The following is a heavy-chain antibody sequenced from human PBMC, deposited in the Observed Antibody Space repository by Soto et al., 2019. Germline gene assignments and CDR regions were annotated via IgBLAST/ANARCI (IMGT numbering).Heavy chain of an antibody. J-gene: IGHJ4*02. CDR2: VYWDDDK. V-gene: IGHV2-5*02. D-gene: IGHD6-6*01. CDR3: AHTRYSISAFDY. Sequence: QITLKESGPPLVKPTQTLTLTFTFSGFSLTTDDVGVCWIRQFPGKALDWLAVVYWDDDKRSSPSLKSRLTITKDTSKNQVFLTMSNMDPVDTATYYCAHTRYSISAFDYWGQGTLVTVSS. CDR1: GFSLTTDDVG.